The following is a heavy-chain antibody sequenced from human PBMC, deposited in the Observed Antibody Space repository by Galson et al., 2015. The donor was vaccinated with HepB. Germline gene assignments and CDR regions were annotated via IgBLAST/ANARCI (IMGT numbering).Heavy chain of an antibody. V-gene: IGHV3-23*01. CDR3: AKVAILGATPHYFDY. J-gene: IGHJ4*02. D-gene: IGHD2-21*01. CDR1: GFTFTRYA. CDR2: ISGGAEIT. Sequence: SLRLSCAASGFTFTRYAMSWVRQAPGKGLEWVSSISGGAEITYYAGSVKGRFSISRDNSRNIVYLQLNSLSVEDTAVYYCAKVAILGATPHYFDYLGQGTLVTVS.